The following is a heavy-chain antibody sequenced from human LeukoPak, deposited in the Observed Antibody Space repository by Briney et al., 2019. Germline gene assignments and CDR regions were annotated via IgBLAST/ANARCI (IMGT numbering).Heavy chain of an antibody. Sequence: ASVKVSCKASGYTFTSYGISWVRQAPGQGLEWMGWISAYNGNTNYAQKLQGRVTMTRDTSTSTVYMELTTLTFEDTAVYYCVRERERGTYFIWGQGTLVTVSS. CDR3: VRERERGTYFI. CDR1: GYTFTSYG. CDR2: ISAYNGNT. J-gene: IGHJ4*02. V-gene: IGHV1-18*01. D-gene: IGHD3-10*01.